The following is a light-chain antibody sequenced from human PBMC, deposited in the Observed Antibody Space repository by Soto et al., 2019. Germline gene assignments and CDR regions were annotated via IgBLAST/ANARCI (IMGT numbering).Light chain of an antibody. V-gene: IGLV1-47*01. CDR3: AAWDDSLSGPV. Sequence: QSALTQPASVSGSPGQSITISCTGYIHYDFVSWYQQHPGTAPKLVIYEVSNRPSGVPDRFSGSKSGTSASLAISGLRSEDEAHYYCAAWDDSLSGPVFGGGTKVTVL. CDR1: IHYDF. J-gene: IGLJ2*01. CDR2: EVS.